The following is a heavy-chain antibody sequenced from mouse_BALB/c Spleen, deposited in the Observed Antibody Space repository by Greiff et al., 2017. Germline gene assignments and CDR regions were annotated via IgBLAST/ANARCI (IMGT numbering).Heavy chain of an antibody. CDR2: IYPYNGGT. D-gene: IGHD3-1*01. CDR1: GYTFTDYN. Sequence: VQLKQSGPELVKPGASVKISCKASGYTFTDYNMHWVKQSHGKSLEWIGYIYPYNGGTGYNQKFKSKATLTVDNSSSTAYMELRSLTSEDSAVYYCARGTAAWFAYWGQGTLVTVSA. CDR3: ARGTAAWFAY. V-gene: IGHV1S29*02. J-gene: IGHJ3*01.